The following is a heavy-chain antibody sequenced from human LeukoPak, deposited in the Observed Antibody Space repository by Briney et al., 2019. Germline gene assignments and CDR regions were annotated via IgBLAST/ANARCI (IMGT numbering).Heavy chain of an antibody. Sequence: SETLSLTCAVHGGSFSGYYWSWIRQPPGKGLEWIGEINHSGSTNYNPSLKSRVTISVDTSKNQFSLKLSSVTAADTAVYYCARGYSSSRFDYWGQGTLVTVSS. CDR3: ARGYSSSRFDY. V-gene: IGHV4-34*01. CDR1: GGSFSGYY. J-gene: IGHJ4*02. CDR2: INHSGST. D-gene: IGHD6-13*01.